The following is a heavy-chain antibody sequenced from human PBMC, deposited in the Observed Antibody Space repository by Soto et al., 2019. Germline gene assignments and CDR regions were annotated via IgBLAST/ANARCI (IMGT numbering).Heavy chain of an antibody. Sequence: LSLTCTVSGGSISSYYWSWIRQPPGKGLEWIGYIYYSGSTNYNPSLKSRVTISVDTSKNQFSLKLSSVTAADTAVYYCARGPYYYDSSGYYFDYWGQGTLVTVSS. CDR1: GGSISSYY. CDR2: IYYSGST. CDR3: ARGPYYYDSSGYYFDY. D-gene: IGHD3-22*01. J-gene: IGHJ4*02. V-gene: IGHV4-59*01.